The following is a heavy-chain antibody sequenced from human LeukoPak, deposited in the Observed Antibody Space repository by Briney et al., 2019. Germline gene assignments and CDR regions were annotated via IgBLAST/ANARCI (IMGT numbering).Heavy chain of an antibody. V-gene: IGHV3-30*14. D-gene: IGHD1-7*01. J-gene: IGHJ2*01. CDR2: ITYDGSNK. Sequence: PGRSLRLSCAASGFTFSSYAMHWVRQAPGKGLEWVAVITYDGSNKYYADSVKGRFTISRDNSKNTLYLQMNSLRAEDTAVYYCARAPVYKGHGLWTTGTTSQWYFDLWGRGTLVTVSS. CDR3: ARAPVYKGHGLWTTGTTSQWYFDL. CDR1: GFTFSSYA.